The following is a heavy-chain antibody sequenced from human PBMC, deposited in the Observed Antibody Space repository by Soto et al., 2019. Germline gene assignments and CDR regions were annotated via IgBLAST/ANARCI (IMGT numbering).Heavy chain of an antibody. CDR2: INTGNGNT. Sequence: ASVKVSCKASGYTFTNYAMHWMRQAPGQRLEWMGWINTGNGNTKYSQKFQGRVTITRDTSASTAYIELSSLRTEDTAVYYCAKVSSSWYAGFFDLWGQGTLVTVSS. CDR3: AKVSSSWYAGFFDL. J-gene: IGHJ4*02. D-gene: IGHD6-13*01. CDR1: GYTFTNYA. V-gene: IGHV1-3*04.